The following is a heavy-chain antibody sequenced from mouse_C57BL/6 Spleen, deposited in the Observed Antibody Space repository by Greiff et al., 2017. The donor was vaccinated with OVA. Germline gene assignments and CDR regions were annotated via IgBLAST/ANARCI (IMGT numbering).Heavy chain of an antibody. Sequence: VQLQQPGAELVRPGSSVKLSCKASGYTFTSYWMDWVKQRPGQGLEWIGNIYPSDSETHYNQKFKDKATLTVDKSSSTAYMQLSSLTSEDSAVYYCARGGDYDLFDYWGQGTTLTVSS. CDR2: IYPSDSET. CDR3: ARGGDYDLFDY. V-gene: IGHV1-61*01. D-gene: IGHD2-4*01. J-gene: IGHJ2*01. CDR1: GYTFTSYW.